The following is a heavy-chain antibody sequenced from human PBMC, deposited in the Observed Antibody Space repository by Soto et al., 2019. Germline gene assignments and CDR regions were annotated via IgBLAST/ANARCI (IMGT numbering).Heavy chain of an antibody. Sequence: ASVKVSCKASGYTFTSYDINWVRQATGQGLEWMGWMNPNSGNTGYAQKFQGRVTMTRNTSISTAYMELSSLRSEDTAVYYCATLFDGSKKYYMDVWGKGTTVTVSS. V-gene: IGHV1-8*01. J-gene: IGHJ6*03. D-gene: IGHD3-10*01. CDR3: ATLFDGSKKYYMDV. CDR2: MNPNSGNT. CDR1: GYTFTSYD.